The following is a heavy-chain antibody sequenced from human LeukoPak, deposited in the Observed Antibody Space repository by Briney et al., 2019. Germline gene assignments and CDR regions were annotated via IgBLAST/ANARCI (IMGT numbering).Heavy chain of an antibody. J-gene: IGHJ4*02. CDR3: AKAAGRGYNYGDYFDY. V-gene: IGHV3-23*01. CDR1: GFTFGTYW. D-gene: IGHD5-18*01. Sequence: PGGSLRLSCAASGFTFGTYWMSWVRQAPGKGLEWVSAISGSGGSTYYADSVKGRFTISRDNSKNTLYLQMNSLRAEDTAVYYCAKAAGRGYNYGDYFDYWGQGTLVTVSS. CDR2: ISGSGGST.